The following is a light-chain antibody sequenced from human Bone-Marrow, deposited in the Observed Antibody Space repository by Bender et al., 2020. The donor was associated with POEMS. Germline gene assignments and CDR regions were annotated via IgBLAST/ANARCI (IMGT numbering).Light chain of an antibody. CDR2: QDT. CDR3: QAWDTYSVI. CDR1: DLGDKY. V-gene: IGLV3-1*01. J-gene: IGLJ2*01. Sequence: SYEVTQPPSVSVSPGQTASITCSGDDLGDKYVAWYQQKPGQSPVLVIYQDTKWPSGIPERFSGSNSGNTATLTISGTQAMDEADYYCQAWDTYSVIFGGGTKLTV.